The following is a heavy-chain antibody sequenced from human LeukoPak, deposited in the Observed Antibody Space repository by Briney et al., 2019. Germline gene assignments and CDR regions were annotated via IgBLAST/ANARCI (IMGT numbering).Heavy chain of an antibody. D-gene: IGHD5-24*01. CDR1: GYTFTGYY. J-gene: IGHJ4*02. CDR3: ARVRWYSRLFDY. CDR2: INPNSGGT. Sequence: ASVKVSCKASGYTFTGYYMHWVRQAPGQGLEWMGWINPNSGGTNYAKKFQGRVTMTRDTSISTAYMELSRLRSDDTAVYYCARVRWYSRLFDYWGQGTLVTVSS. V-gene: IGHV1-2*02.